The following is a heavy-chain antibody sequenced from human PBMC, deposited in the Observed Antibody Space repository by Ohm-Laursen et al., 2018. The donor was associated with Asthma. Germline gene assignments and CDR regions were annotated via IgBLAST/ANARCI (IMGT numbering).Heavy chain of an antibody. Sequence: SLRLSCAASGFTVSSNYMSWVRQAPGKGLEWVSAISGSGGSTYYADSVKGRFTISRDNAKNTLYLQMNSLRAEDTAVYYCTRGGHYGSYFDYWGQGTLVTVSS. J-gene: IGHJ4*02. CDR3: TRGGHYGSYFDY. CDR1: GFTVSSNY. CDR2: ISGSGGST. D-gene: IGHD4-17*01. V-gene: IGHV3-53*01.